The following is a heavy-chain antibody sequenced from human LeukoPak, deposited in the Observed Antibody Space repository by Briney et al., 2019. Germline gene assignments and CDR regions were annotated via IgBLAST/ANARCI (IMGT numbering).Heavy chain of an antibody. V-gene: IGHV4-34*01. Sequence: KPSETLSLTCAVYGGSFSGYYWSWIRQPPGKGLEWIGEINHSGSTNYNPSLKSRVTISVDTSKNQFSLKLSSVTAADTAVYYCARGLPDIVVVPAAMRATHFDYWGQGTLVTVSS. D-gene: IGHD2-2*01. CDR1: GGSFSGYY. J-gene: IGHJ4*02. CDR3: ARGLPDIVVVPAAMRATHFDY. CDR2: INHSGST.